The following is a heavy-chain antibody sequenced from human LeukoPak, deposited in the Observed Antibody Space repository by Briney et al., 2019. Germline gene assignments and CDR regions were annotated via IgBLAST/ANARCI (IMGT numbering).Heavy chain of an antibody. D-gene: IGHD3-10*01. CDR1: GYTFTSYG. J-gene: IGHJ4*02. Sequence: VASVKVSCKASGYTFTSYGINWVRQAPGQGLEWMGWISAHNGNTNYAQKLQGRLTMTTDTSTSTAYMELRSLRSDDTAVYYCAGDLGLVWFGELPYFDYWGQGTLVTVSS. CDR3: AGDLGLVWFGELPYFDY. V-gene: IGHV1-18*01. CDR2: ISAHNGNT.